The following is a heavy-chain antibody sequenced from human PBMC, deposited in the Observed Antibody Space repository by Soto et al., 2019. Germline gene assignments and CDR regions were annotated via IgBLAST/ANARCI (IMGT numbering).Heavy chain of an antibody. V-gene: IGHV3-30-3*01. CDR3: AREAGYYQNFFDY. J-gene: IGHJ4*02. CDR2: ISYDGSNK. D-gene: IGHD3-9*01. Sequence: GGSLRLSCAASGFTFSSYAMHWVRQAPGKGLEWVAVISYDGSNKYYADSVKGRFTISRDNSKNTLYLQMNSLRAEDTAVYYCAREAGYYQNFFDYWGQGTLATVSS. CDR1: GFTFSSYA.